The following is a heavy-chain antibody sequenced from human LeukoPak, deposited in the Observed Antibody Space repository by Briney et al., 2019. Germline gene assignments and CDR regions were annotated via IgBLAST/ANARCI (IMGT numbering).Heavy chain of an antibody. CDR1: GFTFGSYS. CDR2: IYSGGRT. V-gene: IGHV3-66*01. J-gene: IGHJ4*02. D-gene: IGHD3-10*01. Sequence: GGSLRLSCAASGFTFGSYSMNWVRQAPGKGLEWVSVIYSGGRTYYTDSVKGRFTISRDNSKNTLYLQMNSLRAEDTAVYYCAGGSGFRTFFGYWGQGTLVTVSS. CDR3: AGGSGFRTFFGY.